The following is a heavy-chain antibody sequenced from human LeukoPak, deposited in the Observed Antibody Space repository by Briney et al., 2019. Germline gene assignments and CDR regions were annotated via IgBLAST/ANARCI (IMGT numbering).Heavy chain of an antibody. Sequence: GGSLRLSCAASGFTFSSYGMHWVRQAPDKGLEWVAFIRYDGSNKYYADSVKGRFTIFRDNSKNTLYLQMNSLRAEDTAVYYCAKAFCSGGSCYSDYWGQGTLVTVSS. J-gene: IGHJ4*02. D-gene: IGHD2-15*01. CDR1: GFTFSSYG. CDR3: AKAFCSGGSCYSDY. V-gene: IGHV3-30*02. CDR2: IRYDGSNK.